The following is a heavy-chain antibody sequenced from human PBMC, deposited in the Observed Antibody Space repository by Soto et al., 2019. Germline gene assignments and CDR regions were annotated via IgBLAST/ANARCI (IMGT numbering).Heavy chain of an antibody. Sequence: SETLSLTCSVSGGSISGSYWSWHRQSTGKGLEWLGYVYYTGSTNYSPSLRRRVSISVDTSKNEFSRRLSSVTAADTAVYFCARSVAVPGAHIDYWGQGTQVTVSS. CDR1: GGSISGSY. D-gene: IGHD6-19*01. CDR2: VYYTGST. V-gene: IGHV4-59*01. CDR3: ARSVAVPGAHIDY. J-gene: IGHJ4*02.